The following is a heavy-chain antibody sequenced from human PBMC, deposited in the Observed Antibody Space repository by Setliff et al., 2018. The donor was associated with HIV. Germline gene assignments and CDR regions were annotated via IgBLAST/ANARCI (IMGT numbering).Heavy chain of an antibody. J-gene: IGHJ4*02. V-gene: IGHV4-30-4*08. CDR2: IDYSGST. D-gene: IGHD5-12*01. CDR1: GGSISSGDYY. Sequence: SATLSLTCTVSGGSISSGDYYWSWIRQPPGKGLEWIGYIDYSGSTYYNPSLKTRVTISVDTSKKQFSLKLMSVTAADTAVYYCARRRDGYNSAPWRNDYWGQGTLVTVSS. CDR3: ARRRDGYNSAPWRNDY.